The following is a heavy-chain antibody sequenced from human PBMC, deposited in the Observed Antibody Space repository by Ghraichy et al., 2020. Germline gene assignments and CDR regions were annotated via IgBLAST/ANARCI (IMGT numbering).Heavy chain of an antibody. V-gene: IGHV3-30*18. D-gene: IGHD1-20*01. CDR2: ISYDGSNK. J-gene: IGHJ3*02. Sequence: GGSLRLSCAASGFTFSSYGMHWVRQAPGKGLEWVAVISYDGSNKYYADSVKGRFTISRDNSKNTLYLQMNSLRAEDTAVYYCAKAQFNWNEGAFDIWGQGTMVTVSS. CDR1: GFTFSSYG. CDR3: AKAQFNWNEGAFDI.